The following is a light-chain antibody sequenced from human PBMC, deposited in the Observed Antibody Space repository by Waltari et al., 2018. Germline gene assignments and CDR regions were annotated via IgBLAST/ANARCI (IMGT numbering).Light chain of an antibody. J-gene: IGKJ3*01. CDR1: QSVLYNSNTKNY. CDR2: WAS. V-gene: IGKV4-1*01. CDR3: QQYSSPPFT. Sequence: DIVMTQSPDWLAVSLGERATINCTSSQSVLYNSNTKNYLTWYQQKPGQPPKLLIYWASTRESGVPDRSSGSGSGKDFTLTISSLQAEDVAVYYCQQYSSPPFTFGPGTKVDI.